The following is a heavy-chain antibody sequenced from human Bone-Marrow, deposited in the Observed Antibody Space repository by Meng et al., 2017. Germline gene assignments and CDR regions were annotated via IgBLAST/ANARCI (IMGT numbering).Heavy chain of an antibody. D-gene: IGHD1-1*01. V-gene: IGHV4-59*01. J-gene: IGHJ4*02. CDR2: IDYSGSP. CDR3: ASAFDNPYYFDY. CDR1: GGSISSYY. Sequence: GSLRLSCTVSGGSISSYYWSWIRQPPGKGLGWIGYIDYSGSPNYNPSLTSRVTISVDTSKKQFSLKLSSVTAAATAVYYCASAFDNPYYFDYWGPGTLVTVSS.